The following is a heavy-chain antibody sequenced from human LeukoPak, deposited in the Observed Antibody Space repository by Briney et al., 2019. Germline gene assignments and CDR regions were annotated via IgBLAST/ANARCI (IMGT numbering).Heavy chain of an antibody. Sequence: PSETLSLTCTVSGGSVSSGSYYWSWIRQPPGKGLEWIGYIYYSGSTNYNPSLKSRVTLSVDTSKNQFSLKLSSVTAADTAVYYCASHLYSSSCLDYWGQGTLVTVSS. J-gene: IGHJ4*02. CDR3: ASHLYSSSCLDY. V-gene: IGHV4-61*01. CDR1: GGSVSSGSYY. D-gene: IGHD6-13*01. CDR2: IYYSGST.